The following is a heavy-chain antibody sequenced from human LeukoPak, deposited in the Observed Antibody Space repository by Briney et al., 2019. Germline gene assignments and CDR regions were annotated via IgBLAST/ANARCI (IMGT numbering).Heavy chain of an antibody. D-gene: IGHD3-22*01. V-gene: IGHV3-21*01. CDR3: ARDTSHYYDSSEIGY. Sequence: GGSLRLSCAASGFTFSSYSMNWVRQAPGKGLEWVSSISSSSSYIYYADSVKGRFTISRDNAKNSLYLQMNSLRAEDTAVYYCARDTSHYYDSSEIGYWGQGTLVTVSS. J-gene: IGHJ4*02. CDR1: GFTFSSYS. CDR2: ISSSSSYI.